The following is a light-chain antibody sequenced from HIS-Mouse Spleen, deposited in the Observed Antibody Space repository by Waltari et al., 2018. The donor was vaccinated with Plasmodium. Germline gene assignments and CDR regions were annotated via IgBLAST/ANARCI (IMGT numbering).Light chain of an antibody. Sequence: DLQLTQSPSFLSASVGDRVTITCRASQGISSYLAWYQQKPGKAPKLLIYAASTLQSGVPSRFTLTISSLQPEDFATYCCQQLNSYPYTFGQGTKLEIK. CDR2: AAS. V-gene: IGKV1-9*01. CDR1: QGISSY. J-gene: IGKJ2*01. CDR3: QQLNSYPYT.